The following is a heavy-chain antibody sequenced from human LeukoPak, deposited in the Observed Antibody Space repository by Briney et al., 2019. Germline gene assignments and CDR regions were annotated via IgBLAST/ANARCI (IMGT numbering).Heavy chain of an antibody. CDR3: ARPLGYCSDSRCPQSWFDP. CDR2: INHSGRT. V-gene: IGHV4-34*01. Sequence: SETLSLTCAVYGGSFSGYYWTWIRQPPGKGLEWIGEINHSGRTNYNPSLKSRVIISVDTSKNQFTLRLNSVTAADTAVYYCARPLGYCSDSRCPQSWFDPWGQGTLVTVSS. CDR1: GGSFSGYY. J-gene: IGHJ5*02. D-gene: IGHD2-15*01.